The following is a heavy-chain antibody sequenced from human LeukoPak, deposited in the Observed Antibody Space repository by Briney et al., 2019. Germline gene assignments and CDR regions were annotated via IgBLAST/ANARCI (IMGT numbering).Heavy chain of an antibody. J-gene: IGHJ3*02. CDR3: ARGIGIGAFDT. CDR1: GFTFSSYW. D-gene: IGHD2/OR15-2a*01. Sequence: PGGSLRLSCAASGFTFSSYWMHWVRQAPGKGLVWVSHVNVDGRSTTYADSVKGRLTISRDNAKKTLYLQINSLRPEDTAFYYCARGIGIGAFDTWGRGTKVTVSS. CDR2: VNVDGRST. V-gene: IGHV3-74*01.